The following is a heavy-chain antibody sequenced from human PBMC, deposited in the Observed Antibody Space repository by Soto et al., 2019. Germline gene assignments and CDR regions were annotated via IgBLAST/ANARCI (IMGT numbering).Heavy chain of an antibody. CDR2: IKQDGSEK. CDR3: ARAIYSSHGDY. J-gene: IGHJ4*02. Sequence: EVQLVESGGGLVQPGGSLRLSCAASGFTFSTYWMSWVRQAPGKGLEWVANIKQDGSEKYCVDSVKGRFTISRDNAKNSLYLQMNSLRAEDTAVYYCARAIYSSHGDYWGQGTLVTVSS. D-gene: IGHD6-13*01. CDR1: GFTFSTYW. V-gene: IGHV3-7*01.